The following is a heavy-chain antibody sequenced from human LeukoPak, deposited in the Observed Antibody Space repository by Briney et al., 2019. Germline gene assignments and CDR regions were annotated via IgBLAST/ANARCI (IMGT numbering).Heavy chain of an antibody. Sequence: SVKVSCKASGGTFSSYAISSVRQAPGQGLEWMGRIIPIFGTANYAQKFQGRVTITTDESTSTAYMELSSLRSDDTAVYYCTRSDHYYGSGSPPNWFDPWGQGTLVTVSS. CDR1: GGTFSSYA. V-gene: IGHV1-69*05. D-gene: IGHD3-10*01. CDR2: IIPIFGTA. CDR3: TRSDHYYGSGSPPNWFDP. J-gene: IGHJ5*02.